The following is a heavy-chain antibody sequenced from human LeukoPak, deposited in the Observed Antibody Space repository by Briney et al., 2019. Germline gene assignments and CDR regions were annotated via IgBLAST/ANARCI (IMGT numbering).Heavy chain of an antibody. Sequence: SETLSLTCTVSAYSISSGYYWGWIRQPPGKGLEWIATIHYSGSTDYNPSLKSRVTISVDTSKNQFSLKLSSVTAADTAVYYCARPGAIAVAGNLDHGLAFDIWGQGTMVTVSS. CDR1: AYSISSGYY. CDR3: ARPGAIAVAGNLDHGLAFDI. CDR2: IHYSGST. V-gene: IGHV4-38-2*02. D-gene: IGHD6-19*01. J-gene: IGHJ3*02.